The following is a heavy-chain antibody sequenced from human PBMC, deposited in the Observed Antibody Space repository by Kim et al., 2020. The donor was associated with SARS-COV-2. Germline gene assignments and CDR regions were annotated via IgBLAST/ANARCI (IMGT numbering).Heavy chain of an antibody. V-gene: IGHV3-30*04. CDR1: GFTFSSYA. CDR3: ARGLFYYGSGSLGA. J-gene: IGHJ5*02. CDR2: ISYDGSNK. Sequence: GGSLRLSCAASGFTFSSYAMHWVRQAPGKGLEWVAVISYDGSNKYYADSVKGRFTISRDNSKNTLYLQMNSLRAEDTAVYYCARGLFYYGSGSLGAWGLG. D-gene: IGHD3-10*01.